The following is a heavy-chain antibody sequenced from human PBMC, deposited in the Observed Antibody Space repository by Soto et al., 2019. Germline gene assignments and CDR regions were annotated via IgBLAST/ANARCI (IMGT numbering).Heavy chain of an antibody. CDR1: GFTSSSRA. J-gene: IGHJ6*02. Sequence: SLRLPCVASGFTSSSRAMGRVRQAPGKGLEWVSDIIDSGGSTYYADSVKGRFTISRDNSKSTLYLQMNSLRAEDTALYYCAKGRSYYYYYGVDVWGQGTTVTVS. V-gene: IGHV3-23*01. CDR2: IIDSGGST. CDR3: AKGRSYYYYYGVDV.